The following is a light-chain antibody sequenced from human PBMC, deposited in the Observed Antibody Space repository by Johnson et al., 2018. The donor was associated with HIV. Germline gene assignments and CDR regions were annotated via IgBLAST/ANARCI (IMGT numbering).Light chain of an antibody. CDR1: SSNIGNNY. Sequence: QSVLTQPHSVSAAPGQKVTISCSGTSSNIGNNYVSWYQHLPGTAPKVLIYDNDKRPSGIPDRFSGSKSGATATLGITGLQTGDEADYYCGTWESSLSAGYVFGAGTKVTVL. V-gene: IGLV1-51*01. J-gene: IGLJ1*01. CDR3: GTWESSLSAGYV. CDR2: DND.